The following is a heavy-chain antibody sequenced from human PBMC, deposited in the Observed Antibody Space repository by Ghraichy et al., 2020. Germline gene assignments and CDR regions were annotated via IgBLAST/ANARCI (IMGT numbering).Heavy chain of an antibody. D-gene: IGHD3-10*01. Sequence: ASVKVSCKASGYTFTGYYMHWVRQAPGQGLEWMGWINPNSGGTNYAQKFQGRVTMTRDTSISTAYMELSRLRSDDPAVYYCARDQGSGSYFGSLWWFDPWGQGTLVTVSS. CDR2: INPNSGGT. J-gene: IGHJ5*02. CDR1: GYTFTGYY. V-gene: IGHV1-2*02. CDR3: ARDQGSGSYFGSLWWFDP.